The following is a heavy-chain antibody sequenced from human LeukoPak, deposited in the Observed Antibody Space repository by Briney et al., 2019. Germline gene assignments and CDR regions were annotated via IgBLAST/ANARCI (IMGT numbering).Heavy chain of an antibody. J-gene: IGHJ4*02. V-gene: IGHV3-23*01. D-gene: IGHD4-17*01. CDR3: AKNRNGDYAQYFEY. CDR2: ISGSGGLT. CDR1: GFTFSSYA. Sequence: GGSLRLSCAASGFTFSSYAMSWVRQAPGKGLEWVSAISGSGGLTYYADSVKGRFTISRDNSKNTLYLQMNSLRAEDTAVHYCAKNRNGDYAQYFEYWGQGTLVTVSS.